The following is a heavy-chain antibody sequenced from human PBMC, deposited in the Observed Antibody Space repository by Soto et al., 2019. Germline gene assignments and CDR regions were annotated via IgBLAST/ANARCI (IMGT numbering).Heavy chain of an antibody. D-gene: IGHD3-3*01. CDR2: IIPIFGTA. CDR3: ASRITIFGVVITPEPPYYYYGMDV. J-gene: IGHJ6*02. Sequence: SVKVSCKASGGTFSSYAISWVRQAPGQGLEWMGGIIPIFGTANYAQKFQGRVTITADESTSTAYMELSSLRSEDTAVYYCASRITIFGVVITPEPPYYYYGMDVWGQGTTVTVSS. V-gene: IGHV1-69*13. CDR1: GGTFSSYA.